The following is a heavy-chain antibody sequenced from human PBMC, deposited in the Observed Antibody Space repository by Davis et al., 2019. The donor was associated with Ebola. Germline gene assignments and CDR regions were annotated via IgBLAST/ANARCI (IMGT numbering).Heavy chain of an antibody. Sequence: GESLKISCAASGFTLSSSGMHWVRQAPGKGLEWVSVIYSGGSTFYADSVKGRFTISRDNSKKTLYLQMNSLRAEDTAVYYCAKSGLSFGVVKYHYGMDVWGKGTTVTVSS. J-gene: IGHJ6*04. V-gene: IGHV3-NL1*01. CDR1: GFTLSSSG. D-gene: IGHD3-3*01. CDR3: AKSGLSFGVVKYHYGMDV. CDR2: IYSGGST.